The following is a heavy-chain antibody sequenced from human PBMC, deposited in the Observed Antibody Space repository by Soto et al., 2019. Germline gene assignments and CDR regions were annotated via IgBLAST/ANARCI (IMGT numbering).Heavy chain of an antibody. Sequence: GGSLRLSCAASGFTFSDYYISWIRQAPGKGLEWVSYISSSSSYTNYADSVKGRFTISRDNAKNSLYLQMNSLRAEDTAVYYCARKYYDSRAAWYPWGQGTLVTVSS. J-gene: IGHJ5*02. D-gene: IGHD3-22*01. V-gene: IGHV3-11*06. CDR3: ARKYYDSRAAWYP. CDR2: ISSSSSYT. CDR1: GFTFSDYY.